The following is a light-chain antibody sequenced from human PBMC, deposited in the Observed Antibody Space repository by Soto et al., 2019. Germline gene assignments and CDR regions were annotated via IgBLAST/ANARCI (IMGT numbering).Light chain of an antibody. J-gene: IGKJ4*02. CDR2: GAS. V-gene: IGKV3-20*01. Sequence: EIVLTQSPGTVSSSPGDRATLSCRASESVSSTYIAWYQQKFGQAPRLLIYGASSRATGIPDRFSGRGSGSGTDFTLTISRLEPEEFAVYYCKKYSTSPLTVGGGNKVDIK. CDR3: KKYSTSPLT. CDR1: ESVSSTY.